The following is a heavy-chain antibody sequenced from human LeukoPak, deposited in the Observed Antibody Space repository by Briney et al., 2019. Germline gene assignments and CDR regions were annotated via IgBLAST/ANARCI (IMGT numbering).Heavy chain of an antibody. D-gene: IGHD5-12*01. V-gene: IGHV3-21*04. Sequence: GGSLRLSCAASGFTFSSYNINWVRQAPGKGLEWVSSITSDSSYIYYLDSVKGRFTISGDNAKNSLHLQMNSLRAEDTAMYYCARGRYSGTTYYFDYWGQGTLVTVSS. CDR2: ITSDSSYI. CDR1: GFTFSSYN. CDR3: ARGRYSGTTYYFDY. J-gene: IGHJ4*02.